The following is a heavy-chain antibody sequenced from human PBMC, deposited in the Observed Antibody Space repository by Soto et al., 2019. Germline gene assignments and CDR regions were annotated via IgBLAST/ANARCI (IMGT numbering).Heavy chain of an antibody. CDR1: GYSFTSYW. V-gene: IGHV5-51*01. J-gene: IGHJ3*02. CDR3: ARQFSYKQLGRLGAFDI. CDR2: IYPGDSDT. D-gene: IGHD6-6*01. Sequence: GESLKISCKGSGYSFTSYWIGWVRQMPGKGLEWMGIIYPGDSDTRYSPSFQGQVTISADKSISTAYLQWSSLKASDTAMYYCARQFSYKQLGRLGAFDIWAKGQWSPSPQ.